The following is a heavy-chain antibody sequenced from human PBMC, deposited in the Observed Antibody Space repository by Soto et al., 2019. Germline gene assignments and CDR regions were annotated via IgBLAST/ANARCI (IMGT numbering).Heavy chain of an antibody. CDR2: IPYDNRNI. CDR1: GYTLNNYV. D-gene: IGHD3-16*01. J-gene: IGHJ4*02. V-gene: IGHV1-18*01. CDR3: ARAPSNYDYYFDY. Sequence: VQLVQSGSELKKPGASVKVSCKASGYTLNNYVISWVRQAPGQGLEWMGSIPYDNRNIKYAQKIQGRVTMTTDTSTSTAYMELRSLKSDDTAVYYCARAPSNYDYYFDYWGQGTLLTVSA.